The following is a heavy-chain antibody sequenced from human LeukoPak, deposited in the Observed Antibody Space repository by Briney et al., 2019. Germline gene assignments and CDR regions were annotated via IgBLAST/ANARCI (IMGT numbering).Heavy chain of an antibody. Sequence: SETLSLTCTVSGGSISSYYWSWIRQPPGKGLEWIGYIYYSGSTNYNPSLKSRVTISVDTSKNQFSLKLSSVTAADKAVYYCAREKMATIDYWGQGTLVTVSS. D-gene: IGHD5-24*01. V-gene: IGHV4-59*01. CDR1: GGSISSYY. J-gene: IGHJ4*02. CDR2: IYYSGST. CDR3: AREKMATIDY.